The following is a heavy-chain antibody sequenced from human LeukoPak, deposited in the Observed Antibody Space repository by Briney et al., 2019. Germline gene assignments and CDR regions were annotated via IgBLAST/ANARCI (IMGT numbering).Heavy chain of an antibody. V-gene: IGHV4-59*01. CDR1: GGSISTYY. Sequence: KPSETLSLTCTLSGGSISTYYWSWVRQPPGKGLEWIGYIYYTGSTDYNPSLKSRVTMSVDTSKNQFSLKLSSVTAADTAVYSCARGSVRGEFDPWGQGTLVTVYS. CDR3: ARGSVRGEFDP. D-gene: IGHD3-10*01. J-gene: IGHJ5*02. CDR2: IYYTGST.